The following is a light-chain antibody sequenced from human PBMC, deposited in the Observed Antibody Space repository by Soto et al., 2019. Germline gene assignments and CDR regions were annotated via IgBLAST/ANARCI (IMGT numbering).Light chain of an antibody. Sequence: EIVLTQSPATLSLSPGEGATLSCRASQSVASYLAWSQQKPGQAPTLLIYDASNRAAGIPARFSGSGSGTDFTLTISSLEPEDFAVYYCQQRSTWPPHTFGGGTKVEIK. V-gene: IGKV3-11*01. J-gene: IGKJ4*01. CDR3: QQRSTWPPHT. CDR2: DAS. CDR1: QSVASY.